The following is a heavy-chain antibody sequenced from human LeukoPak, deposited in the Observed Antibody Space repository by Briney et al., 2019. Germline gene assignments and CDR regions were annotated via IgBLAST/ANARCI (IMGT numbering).Heavy chain of an antibody. V-gene: IGHV3-23*01. Sequence: GGSLRLSCAASGFTFSSYAMSWVRQAPGKGLEWVSAISASGGKTYYADSVKGRFTISRDNSKNTLYLQMNSLRAEDTAIYYCAKAAGMGDNYYNFYFDHWGQGTLVIVSS. CDR3: AKAAGMGDNYYNFYFDH. D-gene: IGHD5-24*01. CDR2: ISASGGKT. J-gene: IGHJ4*02. CDR1: GFTFSSYA.